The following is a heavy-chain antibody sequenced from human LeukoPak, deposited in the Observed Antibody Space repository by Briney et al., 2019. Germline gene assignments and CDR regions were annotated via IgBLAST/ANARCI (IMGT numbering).Heavy chain of an antibody. D-gene: IGHD6-6*01. J-gene: IGHJ4*02. CDR1: GFTVSTYA. Sequence: PGGSLRLSCAASGFTVSTYAMGWVRQAPGKGLEWVSAISGSGGSTYYADSVKGRFTISRDNSKNTLSLQINSLRADDTAVYYCAKGDLGEQLSPFDYWGQGTLVTVSS. V-gene: IGHV3-23*01. CDR2: ISGSGGST. CDR3: AKGDLGEQLSPFDY.